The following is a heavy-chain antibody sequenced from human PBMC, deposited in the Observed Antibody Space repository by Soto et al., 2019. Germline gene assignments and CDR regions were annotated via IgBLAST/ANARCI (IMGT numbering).Heavy chain of an antibody. J-gene: IGHJ4*02. CDR2: IYYSGST. CDR1: GGSISSSSYY. Sequence: QLQLQESGPGLVKPSETLSLTCTVSGGSISSSSYYWGWIRQPPGKGLEWIGSIYYSGSTYYNPSLKSRVTISVDTSKNQFSLKLSSVTAADTAVYYCARHAIAAAALIFDYWGQGTLVTVSS. D-gene: IGHD6-13*01. V-gene: IGHV4-39*01. CDR3: ARHAIAAAALIFDY.